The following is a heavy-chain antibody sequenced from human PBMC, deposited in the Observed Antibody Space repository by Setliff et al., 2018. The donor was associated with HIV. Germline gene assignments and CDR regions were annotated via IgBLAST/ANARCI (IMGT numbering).Heavy chain of an antibody. Sequence: PSETLSLTCTVSGGSISSGDYYWSWIRQYPGKGLEWIGYIYYSGSTFYNPSLKSRVTISVDTSKKQFSLKLSSVTAADTSVYYCAREGYGDKRERYFYYMDVWGKGTTFTVSS. D-gene: IGHD4-17*01. CDR2: IYYSGST. CDR1: GGSISSGDYY. CDR3: AREGYGDKRERYFYYMDV. J-gene: IGHJ6*03. V-gene: IGHV4-31*03.